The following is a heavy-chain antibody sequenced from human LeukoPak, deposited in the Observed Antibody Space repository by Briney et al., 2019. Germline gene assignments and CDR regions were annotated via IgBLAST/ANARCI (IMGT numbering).Heavy chain of an antibody. CDR1: GGSISSYY. Sequence: SETLSLTCTVSGGSISSYYWSWIRQPPGKGLEWIGYIYYSGGTNYNPSLKSRVTILVDTSKNQFSLKLSSVTAADTAVYLCARFCSTTNCPKYYFDSWGQGTLVTVSS. V-gene: IGHV4-59*01. CDR3: ARFCSTTNCPKYYFDS. J-gene: IGHJ4*02. CDR2: IYYSGGT. D-gene: IGHD2-2*01.